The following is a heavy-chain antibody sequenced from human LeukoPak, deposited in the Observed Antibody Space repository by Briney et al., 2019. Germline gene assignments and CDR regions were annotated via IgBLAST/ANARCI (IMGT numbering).Heavy chain of an antibody. D-gene: IGHD5-24*01. V-gene: IGHV4-59*01. CDR3: ARASETATIVDY. J-gene: IGHJ4*02. Sequence: SETLSLTCTVSGGSISSYYWSWIRQPPGKGLEWIGYIYYSGSTNYNPSLKSRVTISVDTSKNQFSLKLSSVTAADTAVYYCARASETATIVDYWGQGTLVTVSS. CDR2: IYYSGST. CDR1: GGSISSYY.